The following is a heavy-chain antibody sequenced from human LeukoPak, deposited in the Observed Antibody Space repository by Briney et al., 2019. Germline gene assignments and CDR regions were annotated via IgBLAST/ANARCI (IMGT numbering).Heavy chain of an antibody. D-gene: IGHD3-9*01. V-gene: IGHV3-13*01. CDR1: GFTFSSYD. CDR3: ARAPGYYDILTGYSRPYYFDY. Sequence: PGGSLRLSCAASGFTFSSYDMHWVRQATGKGLEWVSAIGTAGDTYYPGSVKGRFTISRENAKNSLYLQMNSLRAGDTAVYYCARAPGYYDILTGYSRPYYFDYWGQGTLVTVSS. J-gene: IGHJ4*02. CDR2: IGTAGDT.